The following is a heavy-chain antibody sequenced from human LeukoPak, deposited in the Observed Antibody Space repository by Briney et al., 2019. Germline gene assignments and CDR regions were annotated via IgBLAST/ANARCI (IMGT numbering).Heavy chain of an antibody. CDR3: ARDPLQSSGWNWHFDL. D-gene: IGHD6-25*01. J-gene: IGHJ2*01. CDR2: ISTSGRTI. V-gene: IGHV3-11*01. CDR1: GFTFSDHH. Sequence: GGSLRLSCAASGFTFSDHHMSWIRLAPGKGLEWVAYISTSGRTIYHTDSVKGRFAISGDNADQSLFLQMNSLRVEDSAMYFCARDPLQSSGWNWHFDLWGRGTLVTVSS.